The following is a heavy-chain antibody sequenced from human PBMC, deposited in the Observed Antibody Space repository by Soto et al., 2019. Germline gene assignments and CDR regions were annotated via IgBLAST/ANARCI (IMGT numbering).Heavy chain of an antibody. D-gene: IGHD3-10*01. CDR2: IYYTGST. V-gene: IGHV4-59*02. CDR1: GGSVSSYW. Sequence: PSETLSLTCSVSGGSVSSYWLSWIRQPPGKGLEWIAYIYYTGSTNYSPSLKGRVTISLDASKSQFSLKLTSVTAADTTVYYCARGPGASDYYFDYWGPGTLVTVSS. CDR3: ARGPGASDYYFDY. J-gene: IGHJ4*02.